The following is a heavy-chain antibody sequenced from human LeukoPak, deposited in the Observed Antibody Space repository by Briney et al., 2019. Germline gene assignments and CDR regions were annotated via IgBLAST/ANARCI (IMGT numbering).Heavy chain of an antibody. CDR3: ARRKSSSWRGEGRFFDY. Sequence: SETLSLTCAVYGGSFSTHYWSWIRQPPGKGLEWIGEINHSGNTNYNPSLKSRVTISVDTSKNQFSLKLSSVTAADTAVYYCARRKSSSWRGEGRFFDYWGQGTLVTVSS. CDR2: INHSGNT. D-gene: IGHD6-13*01. CDR1: GGSFSTHY. J-gene: IGHJ4*02. V-gene: IGHV4-34*01.